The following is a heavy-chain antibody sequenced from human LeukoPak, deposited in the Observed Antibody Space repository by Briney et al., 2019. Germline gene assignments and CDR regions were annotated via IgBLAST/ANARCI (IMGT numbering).Heavy chain of an antibody. V-gene: IGHV3-30-3*01. Sequence: GGSLRLSCAASGFTFSSYAFHWVRQAPGKGLEWVATISFDENNKYYAGSVKGRFTISRDNSKNTLYLQMNSLRAEDTAVYSCARGYCSSTNCFLDYWGQGTLVTVSS. CDR1: GFTFSSYA. D-gene: IGHD2-2*01. J-gene: IGHJ4*02. CDR2: ISFDENNK. CDR3: ARGYCSSTNCFLDY.